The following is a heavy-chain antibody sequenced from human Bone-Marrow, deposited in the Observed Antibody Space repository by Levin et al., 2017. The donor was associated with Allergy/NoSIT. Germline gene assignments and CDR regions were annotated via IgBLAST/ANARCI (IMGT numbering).Heavy chain of an antibody. CDR3: AREGVAASLDY. V-gene: IGHV1-69*06. D-gene: IGHD6-25*01. CDR2: IIPIFGTA. CDR1: GGTFSSYA. J-gene: IGHJ4*02. Sequence: SVKVSCKASGGTFSSYAISWVRQAPGQGLEWMGGIIPIFGTANYAQKFQCRVTITADKSTSTAYMELSSLRSEDTAVYYCAREGVAASLDYWGQGTLVTVSS.